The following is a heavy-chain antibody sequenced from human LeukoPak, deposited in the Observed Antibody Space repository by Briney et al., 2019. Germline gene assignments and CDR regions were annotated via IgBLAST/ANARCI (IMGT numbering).Heavy chain of an antibody. CDR2: IYYSGST. J-gene: IGHJ3*02. D-gene: IGHD3-22*01. CDR1: GYSISSGYY. Sequence: SETLSLTCAVSGYSISSGYYWSWIRQPPGKGLEWIGYIYYSGSTNYNPSLKSRVTISVDTSKNQFSLKLSSVTAADTAVYYCARATMIVVADAFDIWGQGTMVTVSS. V-gene: IGHV4-61*01. CDR3: ARATMIVVADAFDI.